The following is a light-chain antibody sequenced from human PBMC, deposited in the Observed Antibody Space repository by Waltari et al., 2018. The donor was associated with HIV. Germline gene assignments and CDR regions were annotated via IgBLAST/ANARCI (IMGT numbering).Light chain of an antibody. CDR1: SRDAGDYNH. V-gene: IGLV2-11*01. CDR2: DVT. CDR3: CSYTGTYTLL. J-gene: IGLJ3*02. Sequence: QSALTQPRSVSGSPGQSVTISCTGTSRDAGDYNHVSWYQQHPGKAPKVMIDDVTKRPSGVPDRFSGSKSGNTASLTISGLQAEDEADYYCCSYTGTYTLLFGGGTKLTVL.